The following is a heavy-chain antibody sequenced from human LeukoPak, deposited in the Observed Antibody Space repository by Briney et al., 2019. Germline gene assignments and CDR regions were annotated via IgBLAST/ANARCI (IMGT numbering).Heavy chain of an antibody. CDR2: ICGSGGNT. J-gene: IGHJ4*02. CDR3: AKDRQGSYFDY. V-gene: IGHV3-23*01. Sequence: PGGSLRLSCAASGFTFSSYAMSWVRQAPGKGLEWVSAICGSGGNTYYADSVKGRFTTSRDNSKNTLYLQMNSLRAEDTAVYYCAKDRQGSYFDYWGQGTLVTVSS. D-gene: IGHD2-15*01. CDR1: GFTFSSYA.